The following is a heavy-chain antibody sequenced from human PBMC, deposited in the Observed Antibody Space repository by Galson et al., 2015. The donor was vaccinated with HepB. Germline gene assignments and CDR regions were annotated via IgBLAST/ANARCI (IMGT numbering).Heavy chain of an antibody. Sequence: SLRLSCAASGFTFSNAWMSWVRQAPGKGLEWVGRIKSKTDGGTTDYAAPVKGRFTISRDDSKNTLYLQMNSLKTEDTAVYYCTTPLYDFWSALSFQSYYYYGMDVWGQGTTVTVSS. CDR1: GFTFSNAW. J-gene: IGHJ6*02. D-gene: IGHD3-3*01. CDR3: TTPLYDFWSALSFQSYYYYGMDV. CDR2: IKSKTDGGTT. V-gene: IGHV3-15*01.